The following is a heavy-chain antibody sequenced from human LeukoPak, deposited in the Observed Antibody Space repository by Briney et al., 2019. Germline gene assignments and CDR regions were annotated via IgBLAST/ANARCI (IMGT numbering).Heavy chain of an antibody. CDR2: INTNTGKP. CDR3: ARLLWFGELFRFDP. CDR1: GYTFTSYA. Sequence: ASVKVSCKASGYTFTSYAMNWVRQAPGQGLEWMGWINTNTGKPTYAQGFTGRFVFSLDTSVSTAYLQISSLKAEDTAVYYCARLLWFGELFRFDPWGQGTLVTVSS. J-gene: IGHJ5*02. D-gene: IGHD3-10*01. V-gene: IGHV7-4-1*02.